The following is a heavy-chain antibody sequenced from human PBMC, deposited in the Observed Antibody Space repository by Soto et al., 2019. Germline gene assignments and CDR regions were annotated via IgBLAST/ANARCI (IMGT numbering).Heavy chain of an antibody. CDR3: ARAYDSSGSNWFEP. CDR2: IYHSGST. Sequence: LSLTCAVSGGSISSGGYSWSWIRQPPGKGLEWIGYIYHSGSTYYNPSLKSRVTISVDRSKNQFSLKLSSVTDADTAVYYCARAYDSSGSNWFEPWGQGTLVTAPQ. J-gene: IGHJ5*02. D-gene: IGHD3-22*01. CDR1: GGSISSGGYS. V-gene: IGHV4-30-2*01.